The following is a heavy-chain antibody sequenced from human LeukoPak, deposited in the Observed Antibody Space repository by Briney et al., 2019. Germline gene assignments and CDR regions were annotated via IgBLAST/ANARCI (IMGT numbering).Heavy chain of an antibody. D-gene: IGHD1-14*01. CDR1: GGSISSSSYY. V-gene: IGHV4-39*01. CDR2: IYYSGST. Sequence: SETLSLTCTVSGGSISSSSYYWGWIRQPPGKGLEWIGSIYYSGSTYYNPSLKSRVTISVDTSKNQFSLKLSSVTAADTAVYYCASHKNQAYFDYWGQGTLVTVSS. J-gene: IGHJ4*02. CDR3: ASHKNQAYFDY.